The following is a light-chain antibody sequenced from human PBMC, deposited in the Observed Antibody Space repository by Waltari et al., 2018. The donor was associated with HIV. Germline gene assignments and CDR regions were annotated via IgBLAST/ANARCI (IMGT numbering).Light chain of an antibody. CDR2: EVV. CDR3: TSYISSAIPV. V-gene: IGLV2-14*01. CDR1: VPAPSD. J-gene: IGLJ2*01. Sequence: QSALTQPHSVSGSPGQSITIPCTATVPAPSDVSWYHHRPGEAPKVIIFEVVNRPSGVSNRFSGSRSGNTASLTISGLLAEDEADYFCTSYISSAIPVFGGGTKVTVL.